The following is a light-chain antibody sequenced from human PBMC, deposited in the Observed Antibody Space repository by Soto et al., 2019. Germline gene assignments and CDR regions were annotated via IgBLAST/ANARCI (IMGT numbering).Light chain of an antibody. V-gene: IGKV1-17*01. CDR3: LQHNSYPWT. CDR1: QGIRTD. J-gene: IGKJ1*01. Sequence: DIQMTQSPSSLSASVGDRVTITCRASQGIRTDLGWYQQKPGKAPRRLIYAASSLQSGVPSRFSGSGSGTEFTLTISSLQPEDFATYYCLQHNSYPWTFGQGTKVEIK. CDR2: AAS.